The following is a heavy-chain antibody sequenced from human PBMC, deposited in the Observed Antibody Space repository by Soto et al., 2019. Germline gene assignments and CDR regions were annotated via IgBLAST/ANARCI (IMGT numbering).Heavy chain of an antibody. CDR2: ISGSTTDT. J-gene: IGHJ4*02. V-gene: IGHV3-11*06. Sequence: QVQLVESGGGLVKPGGSLRLSCAASGFTFNDYYMTWIRQAPGKGLEWISYISGSTTDTRYADSVKGRFTISRDNAKNSLHLQINSLSAEDTAVYYCSRAGNFPPLVAYWGQGTLVTVSS. D-gene: IGHD1-7*01. CDR3: SRAGNFPPLVAY. CDR1: GFTFNDYY.